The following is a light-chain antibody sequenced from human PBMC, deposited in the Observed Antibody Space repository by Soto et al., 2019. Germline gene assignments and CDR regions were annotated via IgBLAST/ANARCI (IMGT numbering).Light chain of an antibody. CDR1: QGISSS. CDR3: QKLHNFPLT. CDR2: AAS. V-gene: IGKV1-9*01. Sequence: DIQSSQSPSFISASVGDRATITRRASQGISSSLAWYQQTQGEAPKILIYAASTLQSGAPSRFSGSGYGTEFTLTISSLQPDDVARDYCQKLHNFPLTFGQGTRLEIK. J-gene: IGKJ5*01.